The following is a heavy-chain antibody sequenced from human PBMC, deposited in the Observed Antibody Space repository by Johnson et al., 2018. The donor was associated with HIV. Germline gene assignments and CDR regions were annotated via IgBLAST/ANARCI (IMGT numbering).Heavy chain of an antibody. J-gene: IGHJ3*02. CDR2: ISYDGSHT. CDR3: ARGGARVAAAEDAFDI. Sequence: QVQLVESGGGVVQPGRSLRLSCAASGFTFTIYTMHWVRQAPGKGLEWVAIISYDGSHTFYVDSVKGRFTISRDSSKNTLYLQMNSLRAEDTALYYCARGGARVAAAEDAFDIWGQGTMVTVSS. CDR1: GFTFTIYT. V-gene: IGHV3-30*04. D-gene: IGHD6-13*01.